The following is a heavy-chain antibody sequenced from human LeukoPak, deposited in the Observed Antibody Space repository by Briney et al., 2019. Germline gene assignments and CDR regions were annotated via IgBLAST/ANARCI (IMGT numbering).Heavy chain of an antibody. CDR2: IYSDGDI. J-gene: IGHJ4*02. V-gene: IGHV3-66*02. CDR3: ARDTDITSTRFFDL. Sequence: AGGSLRLSCAASGFTISSYYMSWVRQAPGKGLEWVSVIYSDGDIYYADSVRGRFTISRDISKNTLNLQMDSLKTEDTGVYYCARDTDITSTRFFDLWGLGTLVAISS. CDR1: GFTISSYY. D-gene: IGHD1-14*01.